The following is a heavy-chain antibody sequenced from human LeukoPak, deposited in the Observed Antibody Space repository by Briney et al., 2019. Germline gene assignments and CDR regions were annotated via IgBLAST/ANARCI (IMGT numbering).Heavy chain of an antibody. Sequence: PSETLSLTCTVSGGSISSYYWSWIRQPPGKGLEWIGYIYYSGSTNYNPSLKSRVTISVDTSKNQFSLKLSSVTAADTAVYYCARDSADCSGGSCYSAEYFQYWGQGTLVTVSS. J-gene: IGHJ1*01. CDR2: IYYSGST. CDR1: GGSISSYY. V-gene: IGHV4-59*12. CDR3: ARDSADCSGGSCYSAEYFQY. D-gene: IGHD2-15*01.